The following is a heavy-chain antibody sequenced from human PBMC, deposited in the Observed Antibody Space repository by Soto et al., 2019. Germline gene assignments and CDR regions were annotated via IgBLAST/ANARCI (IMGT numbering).Heavy chain of an antibody. V-gene: IGHV4-39*01. Sequence: SETLSLTCTVSGGSISSSSYYWGWIRQPPGKGLEWIGSIYYSGSTYYNPSLKSRVTISVDTSKNQFSLKLGSVTAADTAVYYCARTWSYGSGSFSAFDIWGQGTMVTVSS. D-gene: IGHD3-10*01. CDR3: ARTWSYGSGSFSAFDI. J-gene: IGHJ3*02. CDR2: IYYSGST. CDR1: GGSISSSSYY.